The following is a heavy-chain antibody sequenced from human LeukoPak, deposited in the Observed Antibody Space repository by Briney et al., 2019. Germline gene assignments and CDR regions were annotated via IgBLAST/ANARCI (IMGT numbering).Heavy chain of an antibody. CDR3: ARSSGDYDFAFDI. CDR1: GYTFTGDY. CDR2: INPNSGGT. V-gene: IGHV1-2*02. J-gene: IGHJ3*02. Sequence: ASVKVSCKASGYTFTGDYMHWVRQAPGQGREWMGWINPNSGGTNYAQKFQGRVTMTRDTSISTAYMELSRLRSDDTAVYYCARSSGDYDFAFDIWGQGTMVTVSS. D-gene: IGHD4-17*01.